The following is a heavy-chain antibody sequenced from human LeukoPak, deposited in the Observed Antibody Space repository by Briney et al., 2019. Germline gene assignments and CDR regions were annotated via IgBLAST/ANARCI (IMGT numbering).Heavy chain of an antibody. CDR2: ISGGSEFI. D-gene: IGHD4/OR15-4a*01. V-gene: IGHV3-23*01. CDR3: AKAGPHRYGDWFDP. Sequence: GGSLRLSCVASGFTLGHSAMSWVRQAPGKGLEWVSAISGGSEFIYYADSVKGRFTISRDNSKNTLYLQMNSLRAEDTALYYCAKAGPHRYGDWFDPWGQGTLVTVSS. CDR1: GFTLGHSA. J-gene: IGHJ5*02.